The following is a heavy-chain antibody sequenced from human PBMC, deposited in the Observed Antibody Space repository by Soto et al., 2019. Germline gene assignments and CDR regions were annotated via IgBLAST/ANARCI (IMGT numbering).Heavy chain of an antibody. D-gene: IGHD3-22*01. CDR1: GGTFSSYA. Sequence: SVKVSCKASGGTFSSYAISWVRQAPGEGLEWMGGIIPIFGTANYAQKFQGIVTITADESTSTAYMELSSPRSEGTAVYYRARGFRESAYDSSGYYFGYYGMEVWGQGTTVTVSS. CDR2: IIPIFGTA. V-gene: IGHV1-69*13. CDR3: ARGFRESAYDSSGYYFGYYGMEV. J-gene: IGHJ6*02.